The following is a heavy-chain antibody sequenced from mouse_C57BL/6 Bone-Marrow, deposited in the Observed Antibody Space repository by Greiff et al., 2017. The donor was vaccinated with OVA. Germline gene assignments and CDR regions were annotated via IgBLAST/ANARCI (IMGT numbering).Heavy chain of an antibody. D-gene: IGHD2-3*01. V-gene: IGHV5-4*01. J-gene: IGHJ4*01. CDR1: GFTFSSYA. CDR2: ISDGGSYT. Sequence: EVQGVESGGGLVKPGGSLKLSCAASGFTFSSYAMSWVRQTPEKRLEWVATISDGGSYTYYPDNVKGRFTISRDNAKNNLYLQMSHLKSEDTAMYYCARVSGYYGDYAMDYWGQGTSVTVSS. CDR3: ARVSGYYGDYAMDY.